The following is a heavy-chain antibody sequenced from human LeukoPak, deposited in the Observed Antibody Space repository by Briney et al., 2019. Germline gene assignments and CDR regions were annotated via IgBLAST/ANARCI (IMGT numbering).Heavy chain of an antibody. V-gene: IGHV3-7*01. Sequence: GGSLRLSCAASGFTLNRYWMSWVPKAPGKGLEWVANINEDGGERHYVDSVKGRFTISRDNAKNSLYLQMNSLRAEDTAVYYCARGGNLENWGGGTLVTVSS. D-gene: IGHD1-14*01. CDR2: INEDGGER. CDR3: ARGGNLEN. J-gene: IGHJ4*02. CDR1: GFTLNRYW.